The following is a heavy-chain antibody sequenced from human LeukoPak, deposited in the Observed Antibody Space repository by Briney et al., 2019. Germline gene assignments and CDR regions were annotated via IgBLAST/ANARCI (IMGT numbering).Heavy chain of an antibody. J-gene: IGHJ5*02. V-gene: IGHV4-30-2*01. CDR2: IYHSGST. Sequence: SETLSLTCAVSGGSISSGGYSWSWIRQPPGKGLEWIGYIYHSGSTYYNPSLKSRVTISVDRSKNQFSLKLSPVTAADTAVYYCARGFFVAARRGWFDPWGQGTLVTVSS. CDR3: ARGFFVAARRGWFDP. CDR1: GGSISSGGYS. D-gene: IGHD6-6*01.